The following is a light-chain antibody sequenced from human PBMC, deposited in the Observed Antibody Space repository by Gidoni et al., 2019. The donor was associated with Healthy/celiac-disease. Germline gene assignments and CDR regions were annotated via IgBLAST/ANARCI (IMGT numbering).Light chain of an antibody. Sequence: SYELTQPPSVSVSPGQTASITCSGDKLGDQYACWYQQKPGQSPVLVIYQDSKRPSGIAERFSGSNSGNTATLTISGTQAMDEADYYCQAWDSSSLVFGGGTKLTVL. CDR3: QAWDSSSLV. V-gene: IGLV3-1*01. CDR1: KLGDQY. J-gene: IGLJ3*02. CDR2: QDS.